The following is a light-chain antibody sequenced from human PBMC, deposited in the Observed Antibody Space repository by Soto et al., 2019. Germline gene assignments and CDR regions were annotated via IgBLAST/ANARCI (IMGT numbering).Light chain of an antibody. Sequence: QSALTQPRSVSGSPGQSVTISCTGTSSDVGGYKYVSWYQQHPGKAPKVMIYDVSKRPSGVPDRFSGSKSGNTASLTISGLQAEDEADYYCCSHAGSYTDVFGTGTKLTVL. V-gene: IGLV2-11*01. J-gene: IGLJ1*01. CDR2: DVS. CDR3: CSHAGSYTDV. CDR1: SSDVGGYKY.